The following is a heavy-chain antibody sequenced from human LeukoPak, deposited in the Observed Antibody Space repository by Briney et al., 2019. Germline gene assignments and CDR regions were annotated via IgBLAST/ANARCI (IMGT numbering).Heavy chain of an antibody. CDR3: ARAITMIVRAGDY. Sequence: GGSLRLSCAASGFTFSGYGMHWVRQAPGKGLEWLAVISYDGNNEYYADSVRGRFTISRDNSKNTLFLQMNSLRSDDTAVYYCARAITMIVRAGDYWGQGTLVTVSS. J-gene: IGHJ4*02. CDR1: GFTFSGYG. V-gene: IGHV3-30*03. CDR2: ISYDGNNE. D-gene: IGHD3-22*01.